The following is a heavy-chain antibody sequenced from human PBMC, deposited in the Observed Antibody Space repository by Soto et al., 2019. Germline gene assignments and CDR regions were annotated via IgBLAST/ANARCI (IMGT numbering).Heavy chain of an antibody. Sequence: EVLLLDSGGGLVQPGGSLRLSCAASGFTFSNYAMPWVRQAPGKGPEWISTVNNGGGGTYYADSVKGRFTISRDNSKNTLYLQVRSLRAEDTAVYYCAKERLGRGIDYWGQGILVTVSS. CDR3: AKERLGRGIDY. CDR1: GFTFSNYA. D-gene: IGHD3-10*01. CDR2: VNNGGGGT. J-gene: IGHJ4*02. V-gene: IGHV3-23*01.